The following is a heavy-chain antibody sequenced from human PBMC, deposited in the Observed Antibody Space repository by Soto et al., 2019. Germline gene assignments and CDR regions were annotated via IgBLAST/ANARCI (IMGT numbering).Heavy chain of an antibody. V-gene: IGHV3-30*18. CDR3: AKDEAAGTRYFYGMDV. J-gene: IGHJ6*02. CDR2: ISYDGNKK. D-gene: IGHD6-13*01. CDR1: GLIFSNSA. Sequence: QVHLVESGGGVVQPGRSLRLSCAASGLIFSNSAIHWVRQAPGKGLEWVAVISYDGNKKSYVDSVRGRFTISRDTSNNIVYLQMNSPREEDTAVYYCAKDEAAGTRYFYGMDVWGQGTTVTVSS.